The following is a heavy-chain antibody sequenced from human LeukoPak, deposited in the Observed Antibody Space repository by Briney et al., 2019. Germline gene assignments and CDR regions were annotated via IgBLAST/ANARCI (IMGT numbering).Heavy chain of an antibody. Sequence: GGSLRLSCAASGFTFSSYWMHWVRQTPGKGLVWVSRVNPQGSETSYADSVKGRFTISRDNAKDALHLQMDNLRAEDTAVYYCARARWSSTGWFLGYWGQGTLVTVSS. CDR3: ARARWSSTGWFLGY. D-gene: IGHD6-19*01. V-gene: IGHV3-74*01. CDR2: VNPQGSET. J-gene: IGHJ4*02. CDR1: GFTFSSYW.